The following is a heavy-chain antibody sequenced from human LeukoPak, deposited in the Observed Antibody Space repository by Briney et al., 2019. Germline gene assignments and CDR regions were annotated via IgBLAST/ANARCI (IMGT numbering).Heavy chain of an antibody. Sequence: GGSLRLSCAASGFNFNTYDMSWGREAPGRGLQWVSYISSSTSSVYYEDSVKGRFTISRDNAKNSLYLQMNSLRAEDTAVYYWAKDLGATNWFDPWGQGTLVTVSS. CDR2: ISSSTSSV. V-gene: IGHV3-21*01. CDR3: AKDLGATNWFDP. J-gene: IGHJ5*02. CDR1: GFNFNTYD. D-gene: IGHD1-1*01.